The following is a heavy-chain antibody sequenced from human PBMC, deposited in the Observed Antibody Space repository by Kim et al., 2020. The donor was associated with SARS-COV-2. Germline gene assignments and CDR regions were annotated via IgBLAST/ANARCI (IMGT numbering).Heavy chain of an antibody. V-gene: IGHV3-23*01. CDR2: ISGSGGST. J-gene: IGHJ4*02. Sequence: GGSLRLSCVASGFTVSSYAMSWVRQTPGKGLEWVSGISGSGGSTSYADSVKGRFTISRDNPKNTLYLQMNSLRAEDTAVYYCTKQITDFWSGSDHWGQGTLVTVSS. CDR3: TKQITDFWSGSDH. D-gene: IGHD3-3*01. CDR1: GFTVSSYA.